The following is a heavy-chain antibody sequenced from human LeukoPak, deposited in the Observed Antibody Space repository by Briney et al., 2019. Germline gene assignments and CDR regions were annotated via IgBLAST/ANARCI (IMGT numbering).Heavy chain of an antibody. CDR3: ARETEMANLDY. CDR2: IKKDGSEK. Sequence: PGGSLSHSCTPSGVTLSSDWMNCVRPPPEEGVEWVGNIKKDGSEKYYVDSVKGRFSISRDNAKKSLYLQMNSLRAEDTAVYYCARETEMANLDYWGQGTLVTVSS. CDR1: GVTLSSDW. D-gene: IGHD5-24*01. J-gene: IGHJ4*02. V-gene: IGHV3-7*04.